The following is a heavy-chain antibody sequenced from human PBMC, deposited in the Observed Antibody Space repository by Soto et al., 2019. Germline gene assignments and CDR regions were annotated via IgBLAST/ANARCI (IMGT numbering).Heavy chain of an antibody. V-gene: IGHV3-23*01. Sequence: GGSLRLSCAASGFIFSGYAMSWVRQAPGKGLERVSTLSGSGDNTYYADSLKGRFTISRDTSKNTLYLQMNSLRAEDTAVYFCAKDRDFWTGSGIDYWGQGTLVTVSS. CDR3: AKDRDFWTGSGIDY. D-gene: IGHD3-3*01. CDR1: GFIFSGYA. J-gene: IGHJ4*02. CDR2: LSGSGDNT.